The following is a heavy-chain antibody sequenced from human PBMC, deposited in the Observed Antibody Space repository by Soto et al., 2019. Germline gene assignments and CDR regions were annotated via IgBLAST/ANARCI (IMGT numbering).Heavy chain of an antibody. CDR3: ARRYCSGGSCYSIAFDI. D-gene: IGHD2-15*01. Sequence: GGSLRLSCAASGFTFSSYSMSWVRQAPGKGLEWVSYISSSSSTIYYADSVKGRFTISRDNAKNSLYPQMNSLRAEDTAVYYCARRYCSGGSCYSIAFDIWGQGTMVTVSS. CDR2: ISSSSSTI. CDR1: GFTFSSYS. J-gene: IGHJ3*02. V-gene: IGHV3-48*01.